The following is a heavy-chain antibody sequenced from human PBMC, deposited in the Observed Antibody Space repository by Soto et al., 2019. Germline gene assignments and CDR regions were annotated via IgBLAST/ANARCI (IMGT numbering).Heavy chain of an antibody. J-gene: IGHJ4*02. CDR3: SRGTYYPQSSGLHADY. Sequence: GGSLRLSCATFGFSFNDYAMYWVRQAPGQGLEWVAIISSDGHHQFYLDNLRGRFTVSRDNSKNTLYLQMNSLRPEDTAVYYCSRGTYYPQSSGLHADYWGPGTVVTVSS. CDR2: ISSDGHHQ. D-gene: IGHD3-22*01. V-gene: IGHV3-30*03. CDR1: GFSFNDYA.